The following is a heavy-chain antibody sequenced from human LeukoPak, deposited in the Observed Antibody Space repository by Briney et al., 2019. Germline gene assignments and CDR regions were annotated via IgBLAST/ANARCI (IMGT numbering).Heavy chain of an antibody. CDR2: ISAYNGNT. J-gene: IGHJ4*02. Sequence: ASVKVSCKASGYTFTSYGISWVRQAPGQGLEWMGWISAYNGNTNYAQKPQGRVTMTTDTSTSTAYMELRSLRSDDTAVYYCARRDSSSWYGVFDYWGQGTLVTVSS. CDR1: GYTFTSYG. D-gene: IGHD6-13*01. V-gene: IGHV1-18*01. CDR3: ARRDSSSWYGVFDY.